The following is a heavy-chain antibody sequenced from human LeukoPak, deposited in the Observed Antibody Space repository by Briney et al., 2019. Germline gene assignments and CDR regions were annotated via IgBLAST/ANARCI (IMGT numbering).Heavy chain of an antibody. CDR1: GYTFTSKY. Sequence: ASVKVSCKASGYTFTSKYTHWVRQAPGQGLEWMGIINPSGGSTKYAQKFQGRVTMTRDTATSTVYMELSSLRSEDTAVYYCARDRNSGSSLDIWGQGTMLTVSS. CDR2: INPSGGST. D-gene: IGHD6-6*01. J-gene: IGHJ3*02. CDR3: ARDRNSGSSLDI. V-gene: IGHV1-46*01.